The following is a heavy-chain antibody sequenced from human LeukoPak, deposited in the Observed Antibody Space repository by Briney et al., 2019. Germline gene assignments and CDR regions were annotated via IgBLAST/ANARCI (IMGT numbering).Heavy chain of an antibody. J-gene: IGHJ6*03. CDR3: ARDAYGSGSYFTYYYYYYYMDV. CDR2: IYHSGST. CDR1: GYSISSGYY. D-gene: IGHD3-10*01. V-gene: IGHV4-38-2*02. Sequence: SETLSLTCTVSGYSISSGYYWGWIRQPPGKGLEWIGSIYHSGSTYYNPSLKSRVTISVDTSKNQFSLKLSSVTAADTAVYYCARDAYGSGSYFTYYYYYYYMDVWGKGTTVTISS.